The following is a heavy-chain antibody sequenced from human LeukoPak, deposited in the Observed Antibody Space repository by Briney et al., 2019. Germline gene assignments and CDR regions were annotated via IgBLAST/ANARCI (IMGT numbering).Heavy chain of an antibody. V-gene: IGHV4-30-4*01. CDR2: IHYSGST. J-gene: IGHJ3*02. CDR1: GGSISSGDYY. Sequence: PSETLSLTRTVSGGSISSGDYYCSWIRQPPGKGLEWIGYIHYSGSTYYNPSLKSRVTISVDTSKNQFSLKLSSVTAADTAVYYCARDLPYYYDSSGYYYPGERRDVAFDIWGQGTMVTVSS. CDR3: ARDLPYYYDSSGYYYPGERRDVAFDI. D-gene: IGHD3-22*01.